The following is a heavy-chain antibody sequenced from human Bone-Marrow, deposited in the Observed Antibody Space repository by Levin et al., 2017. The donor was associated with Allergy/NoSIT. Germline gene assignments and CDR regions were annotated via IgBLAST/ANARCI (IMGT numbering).Heavy chain of an antibody. V-gene: IGHV3-21*01. CDR2: ISFSSRYI. Sequence: GGSLRLSCAASGFTFSSYSMHWARQAPGKGLEWVATISFSSRYIYYADSVRGRFPISGDNAEGSLFLQMGSLSVEDTAVYYCVRGPYTDLEYYIWGQGALVTVSS. D-gene: IGHD3-16*01. J-gene: IGHJ4*02. CDR1: GFTFSSYS. CDR3: VRGPYTDLEYYI.